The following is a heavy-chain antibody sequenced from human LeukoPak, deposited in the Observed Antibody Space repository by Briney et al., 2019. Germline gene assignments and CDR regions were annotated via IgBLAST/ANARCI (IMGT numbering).Heavy chain of an antibody. CDR3: ARHCGGDCYRDDAFDI. Sequence: SETLSLTCTVSGGSVSSYYWSWIRQPPGKGLEWIGYIYYSGITNYNPSLKSRVTISVDTSNNQSSLKLSSLTAADTAVYYCARHCGGDCYRDDAFDIWGQGTMVTVSS. CDR1: GGSVSSYY. D-gene: IGHD2-21*02. J-gene: IGHJ3*02. CDR2: IYYSGIT. V-gene: IGHV4-59*08.